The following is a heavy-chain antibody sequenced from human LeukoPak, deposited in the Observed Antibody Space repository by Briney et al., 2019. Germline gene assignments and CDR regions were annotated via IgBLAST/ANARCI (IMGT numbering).Heavy chain of an antibody. CDR2: MRYNGGNG. Sequence: QTGGSLRLSCAASGFTFSKYSMHWVRQAPGKGLEWVAFMRYNGGNGYYADSVKGRFTISRDNLKSMLYLQMNSLRTGDTGLYFCAKDREEQLVRGWFDPWGQGTLVTVSS. CDR1: GFTFSKYS. CDR3: AKDREEQLVRGWFDP. V-gene: IGHV3-30*02. D-gene: IGHD6-13*01. J-gene: IGHJ5*02.